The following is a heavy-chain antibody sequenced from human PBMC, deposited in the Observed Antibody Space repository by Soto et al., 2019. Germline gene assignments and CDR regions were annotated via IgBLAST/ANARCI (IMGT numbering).Heavy chain of an antibody. CDR2: MNPNSGNT. J-gene: IGHJ4*02. Sequence: ASLKVSCKASGYTFTENDINWVRQATGQGLEWMGWMNPNSGNTGYAQKFQGRVTMTRDNSITTAYMELSSLRSEDTAVYYCAREPATAKPEGVDFWGQGTPVTVSS. CDR1: GYTFTEND. D-gene: IGHD1-1*01. CDR3: AREPATAKPEGVDF. V-gene: IGHV1-8*01.